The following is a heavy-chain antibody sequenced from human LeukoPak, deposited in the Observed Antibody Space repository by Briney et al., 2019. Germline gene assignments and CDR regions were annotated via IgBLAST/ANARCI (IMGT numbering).Heavy chain of an antibody. D-gene: IGHD3-10*01. V-gene: IGHV5-51*01. CDR3: ARQSGSGNYRGSYVY. CDR2: IYPGDSDT. CDR1: GSIFTNYW. J-gene: IGHJ4*02. Sequence: GASLKISCKGSGSIFTNYWIGWVRQMPGKGLEWMGIIYPGDSDTRYSPSFHGQVTISADKSISTACLQWNSLKASDTAMYYCARQSGSGNYRGSYVYWGQGTLVTVSS.